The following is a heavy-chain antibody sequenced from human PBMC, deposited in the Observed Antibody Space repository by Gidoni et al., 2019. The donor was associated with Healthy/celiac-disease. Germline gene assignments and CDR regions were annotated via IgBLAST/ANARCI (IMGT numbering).Heavy chain of an antibody. J-gene: IGHJ4*02. CDR2: ISYDGSNK. V-gene: IGHV3-30-3*01. CDR1: GFTFRSYA. CDR3: ARAPVEMATPPFDY. D-gene: IGHD5-12*01. Sequence: QVQLVESGGGVFQPGRSLRLSCAAAGFTFRSYAMHWVRQAPGKWLEWVAVISYDGSNKYYADSVKGRFTISRDNSKNTLYLQMNSLRAEDTAVYYCARAPVEMATPPFDYWGQGTLVTVSS.